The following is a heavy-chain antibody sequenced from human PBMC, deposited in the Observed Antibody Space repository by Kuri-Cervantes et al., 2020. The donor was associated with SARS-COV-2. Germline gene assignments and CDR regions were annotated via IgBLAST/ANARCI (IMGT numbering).Heavy chain of an antibody. D-gene: IGHD5-24*01. CDR2: ISSSSRYI. CDR1: GFTFSSYS. J-gene: IGHJ4*02. Sequence: GESLKISCAASGFTFSSYSMNWVRQAPGKGLEWVSSISSSSRYIHYADSVKGRFTISRDNAKNSLYLQMNSLRAEDTAVYYCARAGRWLQSTPFDYWGQGTLVTVSS. V-gene: IGHV3-21*01. CDR3: ARAGRWLQSTPFDY.